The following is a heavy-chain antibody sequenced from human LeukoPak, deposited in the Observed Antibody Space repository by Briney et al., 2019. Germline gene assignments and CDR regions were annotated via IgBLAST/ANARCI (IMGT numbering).Heavy chain of an antibody. CDR1: GYTFTSYH. V-gene: IGHV1-46*01. CDR2: INPSGGGT. J-gene: IGHJ4*02. CDR3: AREGQIIIIRGVPPDH. Sequence: ASVKVSCKASGYTFTSYHMHWVRQAPGQGLEWMGIINPSGGGTTFAQKFQGRATMTRDTSTSTVYMELSSLRSEDTAVYYCAREGQIIIIRGVPPDHWGQGTLVTVSS. D-gene: IGHD3-10*01.